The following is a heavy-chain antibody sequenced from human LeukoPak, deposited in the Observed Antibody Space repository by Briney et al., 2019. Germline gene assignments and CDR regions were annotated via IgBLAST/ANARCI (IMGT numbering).Heavy chain of an antibody. J-gene: IGHJ3*02. D-gene: IGHD3-10*01. V-gene: IGHV4-34*01. Sequence: KPSETLSLTCAVYGGSFSGYYWSWIRQPPGKGLEWIGEINHSGSTNYNPSLKSRVTISVDTSKNQFSLKLSSVTAADTAVYYCARYGSGSYFWVDAFDIWGQGTMVTVSS. CDR2: INHSGST. CDR3: ARYGSGSYFWVDAFDI. CDR1: GGSFSGYY.